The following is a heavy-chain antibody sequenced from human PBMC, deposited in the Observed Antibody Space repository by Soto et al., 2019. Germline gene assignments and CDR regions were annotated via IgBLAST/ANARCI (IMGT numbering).Heavy chain of an antibody. D-gene: IGHD2-15*01. CDR2: ISGGGDDT. CDR3: AKKGLGSLATYCSTGDCHYAFDI. V-gene: IGHV3-23*01. J-gene: IGHJ3*02. CDR1: GFTFGNYA. Sequence: EVQLLESGGGLVQPGGSLRLSCAASGFTFGNYAMIWVRQAPGKGLEWVSTISGGGDDTYYADSVRGRFTISRENSRNTVYLQMNSLRAEDTAVYYCAKKGLGSLATYCSTGDCHYAFDIWGQGTMVTVSS.